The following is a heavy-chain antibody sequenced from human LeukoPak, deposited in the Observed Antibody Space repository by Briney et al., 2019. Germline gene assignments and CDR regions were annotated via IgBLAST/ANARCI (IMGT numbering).Heavy chain of an antibody. J-gene: IGHJ5*02. Sequence: SETLSLTCTVSGGSISSSYWSWIRQPPGKGLEWIGYFYYSGSTNYNPSLKSRVTISVDTSKNQFSLKLSSVTAADTAVYYCARGITMVRGATRAVWFDPWGQGTLVTVSS. CDR2: FYYSGST. CDR3: ARGITMVRGATRAVWFDP. D-gene: IGHD3-10*01. V-gene: IGHV4-59*01. CDR1: GGSISSSY.